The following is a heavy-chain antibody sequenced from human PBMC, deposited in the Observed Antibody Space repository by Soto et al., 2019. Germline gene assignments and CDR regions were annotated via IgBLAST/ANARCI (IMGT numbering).Heavy chain of an antibody. D-gene: IGHD3-10*01. V-gene: IGHV4-38-2*01. Sequence: SETLSLTCAVSGYSISSGYYWGWIRQPPGKGLEWIGSIYHSGSTYNNPSLKSRVTISVDTSKNQFSLKLSSVTAADTAVYYCARVGGYGMDVWGQGTTVTVS. J-gene: IGHJ6*02. CDR3: ARVGGYGMDV. CDR2: IYHSGST. CDR1: GYSISSGYY.